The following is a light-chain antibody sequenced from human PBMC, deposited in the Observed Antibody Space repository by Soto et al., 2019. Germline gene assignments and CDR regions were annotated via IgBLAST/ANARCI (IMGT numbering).Light chain of an antibody. CDR2: DAS. V-gene: IGKV1-5*01. CDR1: QSISSC. J-gene: IGKJ3*01. Sequence: DIQMTQSPATLSASLGDRATLTCRASQSISSCLAWYQQKPGQAPKLLIYDASSLDSGVPARFSGSGSGTEFTLTISSLQPDDFAAYYCQQYNNYSLTFGRGTKVDIK. CDR3: QQYNNYSLT.